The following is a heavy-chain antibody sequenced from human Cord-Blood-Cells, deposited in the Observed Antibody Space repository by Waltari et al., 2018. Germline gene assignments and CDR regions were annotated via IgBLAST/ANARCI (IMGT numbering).Heavy chain of an antibody. CDR1: GGSFSGYY. J-gene: IGHJ2*01. V-gene: IGHV4-34*01. Sequence: QVQLQQWGAGLLKPSETLSLTCAVYGGSFSGYYWSWIRQPPGKGLEWIGEINHSGSTNYNPSLKSRFTISVDTSKNPFSLKLSSVTAADTAVYYCARVLQRYFDLWGRGTLVTVSS. CDR3: ARVLQRYFDL. CDR2: INHSGST.